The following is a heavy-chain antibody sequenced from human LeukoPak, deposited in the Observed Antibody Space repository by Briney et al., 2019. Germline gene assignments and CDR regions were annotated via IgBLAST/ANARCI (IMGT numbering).Heavy chain of an antibody. V-gene: IGHV4-34*01. Sequence: PSETLSLTCAVYGGSFSGYYWSWIRQPPGKGLEWIGEINHSGSTNYNPSLKSRVTISVDTSKNQFSLKLSSVTAADTAVYYCARDLYYYDSSGYRMMDVWGKGTTVTISS. CDR2: INHSGST. D-gene: IGHD3-22*01. J-gene: IGHJ6*04. CDR3: ARDLYYYDSSGYRMMDV. CDR1: GGSFSGYY.